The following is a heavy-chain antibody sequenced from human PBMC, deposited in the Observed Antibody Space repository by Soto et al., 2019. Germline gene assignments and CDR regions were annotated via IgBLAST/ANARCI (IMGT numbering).Heavy chain of an antibody. CDR1: GYTFTSYA. D-gene: IGHD3-9*01. CDR3: ATPYYDLLTGYYTAFDI. Sequence: ASVKVSFKASGYTFTSYAMHWLRQAPGQRLEWMGWINTGNSNTKYSQKFQGRVTITRDTSASIAYMELSSLRSEDTAVYYCATPYYDLLTGYYTAFDIWGQGTMVTV. J-gene: IGHJ3*02. CDR2: INTGNSNT. V-gene: IGHV1-3*04.